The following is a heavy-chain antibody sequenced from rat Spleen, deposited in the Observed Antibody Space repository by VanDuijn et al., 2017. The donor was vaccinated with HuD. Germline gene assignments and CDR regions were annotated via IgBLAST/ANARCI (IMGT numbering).Heavy chain of an antibody. J-gene: IGHJ4*01. CDR3: ARHGYPGMTLYVMDA. D-gene: IGHD1-4*01. V-gene: IGHV5-29*01. CDR1: GFTFSNYG. CDR2: ISYDGSST. Sequence: EVQLVESGGGLVQPGRSLKLSCAASGFTFSNYGMAWVRQAPTKGLEWVATISYDGSSTYYRDSVKGRFTISRDNAKSTLYLQMDSLRSEDTATYYCARHGYPGMTLYVMDAWGQGASVTVSS.